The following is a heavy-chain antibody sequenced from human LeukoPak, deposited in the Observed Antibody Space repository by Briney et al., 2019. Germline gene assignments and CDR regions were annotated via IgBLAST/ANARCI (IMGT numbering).Heavy chain of an antibody. CDR1: GGTFSSYG. CDR2: ISAYNGNT. CDR3: ARVGARWLVPNYFDY. D-gene: IGHD6-19*01. V-gene: IGHV1-18*01. J-gene: IGHJ4*02. Sequence: GASVKVSCKASGGTFSSYGISWVRQAPGQGLEWMGWISAYNGNTNYAQKLQGRVTMTTDTSTSTAYMELRSLRSDDTAVYYCARVGARWLVPNYFDYWGQGTLVTVSS.